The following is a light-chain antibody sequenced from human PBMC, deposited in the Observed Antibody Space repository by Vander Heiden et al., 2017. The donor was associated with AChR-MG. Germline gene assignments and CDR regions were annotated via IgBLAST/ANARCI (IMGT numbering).Light chain of an antibody. CDR1: QSVSSF. Sequence: DIVLTQSPATLSLSPGERATLSCRASQSVSSFLAWYQQKPGQAPRLLIYDASNRATGIPARFSGSGSGSDFTLTITSLEPEDFAVYYCQQRSGWPLTFGGGTKVEIK. CDR3: QQRSGWPLT. CDR2: DAS. V-gene: IGKV3-11*01. J-gene: IGKJ4*01.